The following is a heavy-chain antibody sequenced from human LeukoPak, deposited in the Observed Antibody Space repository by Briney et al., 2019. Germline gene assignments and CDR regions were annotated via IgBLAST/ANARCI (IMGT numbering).Heavy chain of an antibody. CDR1: GFTFSNYW. V-gene: IGHV3-74*01. CDR3: ARDRDNVAGTRGYFNY. Sequence: GGSLRLSCAASGFTFSNYWMHWVRQAPGKGLVWVSRINSDGINTSYADSVKGRFTISRDNAKNSLYLQMNNLRAEDTAVYYCARDRDNVAGTRGYFNYWGQGTLVTVSS. J-gene: IGHJ4*02. CDR2: INSDGINT. D-gene: IGHD6-19*01.